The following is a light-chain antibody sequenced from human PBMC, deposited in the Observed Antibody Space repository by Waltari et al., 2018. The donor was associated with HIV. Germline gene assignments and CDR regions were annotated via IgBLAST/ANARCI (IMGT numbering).Light chain of an antibody. CDR1: QSVSSSY. CDR3: QHYRSSPTT. CDR2: GAS. J-gene: IGKJ4*01. Sequence: EFVLTQSPGTLSLSPGERATLSCRASQSVSSSYLAWYQQQPGQAPRRLIYGASIRATGIPDRFSGSGSGTDFTLTISRLEPEDFAMYHCQHYRSSPTTFGGGTKVEIK. V-gene: IGKV3-20*01.